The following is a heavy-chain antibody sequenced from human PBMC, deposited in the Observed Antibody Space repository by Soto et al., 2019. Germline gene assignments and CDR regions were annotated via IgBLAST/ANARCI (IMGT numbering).Heavy chain of an antibody. V-gene: IGHV4-34*01. CDR1: GGSFSGYY. CDR2: INHRGST. CDR3: ARGSPDQTVGDSSGYYRYYFDD. D-gene: IGHD3-22*01. Sequence: PSETLSLTGAVYGGSFSGYYRGWIRPPPGKGLERIGEINHRGSTNYNPSLKSRVTIPVDTSKNQFSLKLSSVTAADTAVYYCARGSPDQTVGDSSGYYRYYFDDWGQGTLVTVSS. J-gene: IGHJ4*02.